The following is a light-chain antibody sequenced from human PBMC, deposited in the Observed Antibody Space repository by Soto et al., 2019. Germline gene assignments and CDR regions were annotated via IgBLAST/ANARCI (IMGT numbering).Light chain of an antibody. J-gene: IGLJ2*01. CDR2: SNN. V-gene: IGLV1-44*01. CDR3: AAWDDSLNGVV. CDR1: SPNIGSNI. Sequence: QSVLTQPPSASGTPGQRVTISCSGSSPNIGSNIVNWYQQFPGTAPKLLIYSNNQRPSGVPDRFSGSKSGTSASLAISGLQSEDEADYYCAAWDDSLNGVVFGGGTKVTVL.